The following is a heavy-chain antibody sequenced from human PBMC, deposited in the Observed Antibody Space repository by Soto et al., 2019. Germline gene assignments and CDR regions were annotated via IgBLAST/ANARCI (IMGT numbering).Heavy chain of an antibody. V-gene: IGHV3-48*02. CDR1: GFTFSSYS. D-gene: IGHD3-10*01. J-gene: IGHJ6*02. CDR3: AGLSFGHGFYGMDV. CDR2: ISSSSSTI. Sequence: PGGSLRLSCAASGFTFSSYSMNWVRQAPGKGLEWVSYISSSSSTIYYADSVKGRFTISRDNAKNSLYLQMNSLRDEDTAVYYCAGLSFGHGFYGMDVWGQGTTVTVSS.